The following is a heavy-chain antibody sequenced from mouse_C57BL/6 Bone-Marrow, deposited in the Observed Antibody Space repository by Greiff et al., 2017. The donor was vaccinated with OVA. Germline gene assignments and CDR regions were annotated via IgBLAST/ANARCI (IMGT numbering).Heavy chain of an antibody. Sequence: VKLMESGAELVRPGASVTLSCKASGYTFTDYEMHWVKQTPVHGLEWIGAIDPETGGTAYNQKFKGKAILTADKSSSTAYMELRSLTSEDSSVYYCTKGENYGSSFHLYFDVWGTGTTVTVSS. CDR2: IDPETGGT. D-gene: IGHD1-1*01. J-gene: IGHJ1*03. CDR3: TKGENYGSSFHLYFDV. CDR1: GYTFTDYE. V-gene: IGHV1-15*01.